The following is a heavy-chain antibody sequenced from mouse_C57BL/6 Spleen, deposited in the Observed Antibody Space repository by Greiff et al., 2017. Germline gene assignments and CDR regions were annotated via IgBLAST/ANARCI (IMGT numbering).Heavy chain of an antibody. CDR2: ISNGGGST. CDR3: ARSLYYYGSRGYFDV. D-gene: IGHD1-1*01. J-gene: IGHJ1*03. V-gene: IGHV5-12*01. CDR1: GFTFSDYY. Sequence: EVHLVESGGGLVQPGGSLKLSCAASGFTFSDYYMYWVRQTPEKRLEWVAYISNGGGSTYYPDTVKGRFTLSGDNAKNTLYLQMSRLKSEDTAMYYCARSLYYYGSRGYFDVWGTGTTVTVSS.